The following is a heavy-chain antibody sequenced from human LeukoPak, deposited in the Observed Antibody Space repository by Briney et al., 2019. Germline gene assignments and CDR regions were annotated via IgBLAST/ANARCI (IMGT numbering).Heavy chain of an antibody. CDR1: GFTFDDYA. CDR2: ISWNSGSI. CDR3: AKAYRDDILTGYYDY. D-gene: IGHD3-9*01. Sequence: GGSLRLFCAASGFTFDDYAMHWVRQAPGKGLEWVSGISWNSGSIGYADSVKGRFTISRDNAKNSLYLQMNTLRAEDMALYYCAKAYRDDILTGYYDYWGQGTLVTVSS. V-gene: IGHV3-9*03. J-gene: IGHJ4*02.